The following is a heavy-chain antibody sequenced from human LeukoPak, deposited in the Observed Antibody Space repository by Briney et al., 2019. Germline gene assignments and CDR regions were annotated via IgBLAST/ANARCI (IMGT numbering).Heavy chain of an antibody. CDR2: INTYNGDT. D-gene: IGHD3-16*01. Sequence: ASVKVSCKASGYTFTNYGVNWVRQAPGQGLEWMGWINTYNGDTNYAHELQGRVTMTTDTSTSTAYMELRSLRSDGTAVYYCARGGRYYVDVWGKGTTVIVSS. J-gene: IGHJ6*03. V-gene: IGHV1-18*01. CDR3: ARGGRYYVDV. CDR1: GYTFTNYG.